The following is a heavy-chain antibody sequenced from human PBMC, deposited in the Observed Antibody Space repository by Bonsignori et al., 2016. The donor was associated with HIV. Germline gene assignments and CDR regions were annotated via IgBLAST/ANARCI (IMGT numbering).Heavy chain of an antibody. Sequence: QVQLQQWGPGLSKPSETLSLSCAVKGGSFSGHYSSWIRQSPGKGLEWIGHIHRDGVTTYNASLKSRVTMSIDTSKNQFSLKLNSVTAADTGVYYCTRGSEIIWLQFYWGQGSLVTVSS. CDR2: IHRDGVT. V-gene: IGHV4-34*02. D-gene: IGHD5-24*01. CDR1: GGSFSGHY. CDR3: TRGSEIIWLQFY. J-gene: IGHJ4*02.